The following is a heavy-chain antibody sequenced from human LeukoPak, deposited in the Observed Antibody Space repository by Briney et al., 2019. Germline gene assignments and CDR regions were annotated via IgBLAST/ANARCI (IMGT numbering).Heavy chain of an antibody. V-gene: IGHV3-30*04. CDR2: ISYDGSNK. CDR1: GFTFSSYA. D-gene: IGHD2-15*01. J-gene: IGHJ6*03. Sequence: GGSLRLSCAASGFTFSSYAMHWVRQAPGKGLEWVAVISYDGSNKYYADSVKGRFTISRDNSKNTLYLQMNSLRAEDTAVYYCARGVKVVVAPTRNYYYYMDVWGKGTTVTVSS. CDR3: ARGVKVVVAPTRNYYYYMDV.